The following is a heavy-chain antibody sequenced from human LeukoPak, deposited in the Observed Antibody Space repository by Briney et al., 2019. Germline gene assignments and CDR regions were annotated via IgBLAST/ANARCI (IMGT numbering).Heavy chain of an antibody. V-gene: IGHV4-39*01. CDR2: IYYRGST. D-gene: IGHD5-24*01. CDR1: GGSISSTSYY. J-gene: IGHJ4*02. Sequence: PSETLSLTCTVSGGSISSTSYYWGWIRQPPGKGLEWIGSIYYRGSTYYNPSLMSRVTISLDTSKNQFSLTLRSVTAADTAVYYCARHGDGYNPFDYWGQGILVTVPS. CDR3: ARHGDGYNPFDY.